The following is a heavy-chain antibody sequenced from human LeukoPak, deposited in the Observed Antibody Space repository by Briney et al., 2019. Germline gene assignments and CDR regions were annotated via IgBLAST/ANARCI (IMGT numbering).Heavy chain of an antibody. V-gene: IGHV6-1*01. J-gene: IGHJ4*02. CDR2: TYYRSKWYN. Sequence: SQTLSLTCALSGDSVSSNSAAWNWIRQSPSRGLEWLGRTYYRSKWYNDYAVSVKSRITINPDTSKNQFSLQLNSVTPEDTAVYYCARDSSPIAVGSNGLDYWGQGTLVTVSS. CDR1: GDSVSSNSAA. CDR3: ARDSSPIAVGSNGLDY. D-gene: IGHD6-19*01.